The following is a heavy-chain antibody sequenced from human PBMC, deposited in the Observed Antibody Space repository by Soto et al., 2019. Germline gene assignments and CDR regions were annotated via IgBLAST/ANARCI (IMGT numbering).Heavy chain of an antibody. J-gene: IGHJ4*02. CDR1: GYTFTSYA. Sequence: ASVKVSCKASGYTFTSYAMHWVRQAPGQRLEWMGWINAGNGNTEYSQKFQGRVTITRETSASTAYMELSRLRSEDTAVYYCARVRYNWSPYFDYWGQGTLVTVSS. CDR3: ARVRYNWSPYFDY. V-gene: IGHV1-3*01. D-gene: IGHD1-20*01. CDR2: INAGNGNT.